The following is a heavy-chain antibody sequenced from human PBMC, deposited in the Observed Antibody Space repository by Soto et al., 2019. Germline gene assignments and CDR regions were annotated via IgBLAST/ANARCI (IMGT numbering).Heavy chain of an antibody. CDR2: IRNKANSYTT. CDR3: SRAGILTTPYYVDY. V-gene: IGHV3-72*01. CDR1: GFTFSDHY. Sequence: GGSLRLSCAAFGFTFSDHYMDWVRQAPGKGLEWVGRIRNKANSYTTEYAASVQGRFTISRDDSKNSLFLQMNSLKTEDTAVYYCSRAGILTTPYYVDYWGQGTLVTVSS. D-gene: IGHD4-4*01. J-gene: IGHJ4*01.